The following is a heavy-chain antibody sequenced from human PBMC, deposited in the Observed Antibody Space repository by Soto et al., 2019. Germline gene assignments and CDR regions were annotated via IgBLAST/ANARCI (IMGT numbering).Heavy chain of an antibody. CDR3: ARRSIEMATTYHPICSFDH. V-gene: IGHV5-51*01. D-gene: IGHD1-1*01. Sequence: GESLKISCKGSGYSFTSYWIGWVRQMPGKGLEWMGIIYPGDSDTRYSPSFQGQVTISADKSISTAYLQWSSLKASDTAMYYCARRSIEMATTYHPICSFDHWGQGTLVTVSS. CDR2: IYPGDSDT. J-gene: IGHJ4*02. CDR1: GYSFTSYW.